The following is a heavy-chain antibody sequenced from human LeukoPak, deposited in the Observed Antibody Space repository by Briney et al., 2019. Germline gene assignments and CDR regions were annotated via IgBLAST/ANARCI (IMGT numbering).Heavy chain of an antibody. V-gene: IGHV1-18*01. J-gene: IGHJ4*02. D-gene: IGHD3-22*01. Sequence: GALVKVSCKASGYTFTSYGISWVRQAPGQGLEWMGWISAYNGNTNYAQKLQGRVTMTTDTSTSTAYMELRSLRSDDTAVYYCARLNGADYYDSSGYYTICDYWGQGTLVTVSS. CDR2: ISAYNGNT. CDR1: GYTFTSYG. CDR3: ARLNGADYYDSSGYYTICDY.